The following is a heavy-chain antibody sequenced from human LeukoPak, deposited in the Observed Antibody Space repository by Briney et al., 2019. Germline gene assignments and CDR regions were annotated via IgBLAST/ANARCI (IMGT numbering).Heavy chain of an antibody. CDR1: NDSIRNYY. CDR2: IHHTGNT. Sequence: PSETLSLTCSVSNDSIRNYYWSWIRQPPGKAREWIGYIHHTGNTNYNPSLKSRLTMSIDTSKNQFSLNLNSVTAADTAVYYCARGNYGSGSYYVVDFDYWGQGTLVTVSS. J-gene: IGHJ4*02. V-gene: IGHV4-59*01. CDR3: ARGNYGSGSYYVVDFDY. D-gene: IGHD3-10*01.